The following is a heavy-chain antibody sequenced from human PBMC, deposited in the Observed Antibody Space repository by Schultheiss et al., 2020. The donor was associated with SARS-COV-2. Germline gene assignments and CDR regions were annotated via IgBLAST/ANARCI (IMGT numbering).Heavy chain of an antibody. D-gene: IGHD3-16*01. Sequence: SETLSLTCTVSGGSVSSGSYYWSWIRQPAGQGLEWIGRIYTSGSTYYNPSLKSRVTISVDTSKNQFSLKLSSVTAADTAVYYCARVGARRGRDFDYWGQGTLVTVSS. CDR1: GGSVSSGSYY. V-gene: IGHV4-61*02. J-gene: IGHJ4*02. CDR3: ARVGARRGRDFDY. CDR2: IYTSGST.